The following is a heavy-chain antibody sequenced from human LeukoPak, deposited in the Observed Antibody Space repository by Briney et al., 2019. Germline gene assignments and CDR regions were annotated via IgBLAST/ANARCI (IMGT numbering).Heavy chain of an antibody. CDR2: IYYSGST. J-gene: IGHJ3*02. V-gene: IGHV4-39*07. CDR3: ARGAFDI. Sequence: PSETLSLTCTVSGGSISSSSYYWGWIRQPPGKGLEWIGSIYYSGSTYYNPSLKSRVTISVDTSKNQFSLKLSSVTAAETAVYYCARGAFDIWGQGTMVTVSS. CDR1: GGSISSSSYY.